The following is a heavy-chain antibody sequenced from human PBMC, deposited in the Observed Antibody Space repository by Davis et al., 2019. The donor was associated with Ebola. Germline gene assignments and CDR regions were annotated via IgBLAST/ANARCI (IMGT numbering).Heavy chain of an antibody. CDR2: ISYDGSNK. CDR3: ARDTSRVVPPGAFDI. Sequence: GESLKISCAASGFTFSSYAMHWVRQAPGKGLEWVAVISYDGSNKYYADSVKGRFSISRDNAKNSLYLQMNSLRAEDTAVYYCARDTSRVVPPGAFDIWGQGTLVTVSS. V-gene: IGHV3-30-3*01. CDR1: GFTFSSYA. D-gene: IGHD2-15*01. J-gene: IGHJ3*02.